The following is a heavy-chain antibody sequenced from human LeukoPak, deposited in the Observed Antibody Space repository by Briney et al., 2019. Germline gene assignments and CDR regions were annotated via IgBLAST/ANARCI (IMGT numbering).Heavy chain of an antibody. CDR1: GFSISSGYY. CDR3: ARARREMVDY. V-gene: IGHV4-38-2*02. CDR2: IYHSGST. D-gene: IGHD5-24*01. J-gene: IGHJ4*02. Sequence: SETLSLTCTVSGFSISSGYYWAWIRQPPGKGLEWIGSIYHSGSTYYNPSLKSRVTISADTSKNQFSLKLSSVTAADTTVYYCARARREMVDYWGQGTLVTVSS.